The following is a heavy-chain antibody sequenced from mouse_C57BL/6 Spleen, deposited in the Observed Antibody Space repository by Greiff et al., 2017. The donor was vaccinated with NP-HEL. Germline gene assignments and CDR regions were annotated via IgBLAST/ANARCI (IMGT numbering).Heavy chain of an antibody. CDR1: GYTFTGYW. CDR3: AREGYYCGSSYPRFAY. Sequence: QVQLQQSGAELMKPGASVKLSCKATGYTFTGYWIEWVKQRPGHGLEWIGEILPGSGSTNYNEKFKGKATFTADTSSNTAYMQLSSLTTEDSAIYYCAREGYYCGSSYPRFAYWGQGTLVTVSA. D-gene: IGHD1-1*01. V-gene: IGHV1-9*01. J-gene: IGHJ3*01. CDR2: ILPGSGST.